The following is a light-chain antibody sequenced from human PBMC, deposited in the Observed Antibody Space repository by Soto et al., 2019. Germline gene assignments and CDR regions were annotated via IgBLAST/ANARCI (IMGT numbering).Light chain of an antibody. J-gene: IGLJ2*01. Sequence: QSVLTQPPSVSGAPGQRVTISCTGRSSNIGAGYAVHWYQQLPGAAPKLLIHDNNERPSGVPDRFSGSKSGTSASLAITGLQAEDEADYYCQSYDTSLSGTVFGGGTRSPS. V-gene: IGLV1-40*01. CDR3: QSYDTSLSGTV. CDR1: SSNIGAGYA. CDR2: DNN.